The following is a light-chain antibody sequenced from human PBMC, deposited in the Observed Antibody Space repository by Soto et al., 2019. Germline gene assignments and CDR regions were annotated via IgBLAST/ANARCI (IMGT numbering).Light chain of an antibody. CDR3: QLYRT. CDR2: GGS. CDR1: QGIRNH. J-gene: IGKJ1*01. Sequence: IVMTQSPATLSVSPGERVTFSCRASQGIRNHLAWYQHKPGQAPRLLIHGGSTRATGISDRFSGSGSGTDFTLTISRLEPEDFAVYYCQLYRTFGQGTKVDI. V-gene: IGKV3D-15*01.